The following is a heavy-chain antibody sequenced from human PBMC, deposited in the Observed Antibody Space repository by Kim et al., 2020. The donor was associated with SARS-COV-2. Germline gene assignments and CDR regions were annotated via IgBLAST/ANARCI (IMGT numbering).Heavy chain of an antibody. CDR3: ARDRIIAAAGLHYGMDV. D-gene: IGHD6-13*01. Sequence: LKSRVTITVDTSKNQFSLRLGSVTAADTAVYYCARDRIIAAAGLHYGMDVWGQGTTVTVSS. J-gene: IGHJ6*02. V-gene: IGHV4-31*02.